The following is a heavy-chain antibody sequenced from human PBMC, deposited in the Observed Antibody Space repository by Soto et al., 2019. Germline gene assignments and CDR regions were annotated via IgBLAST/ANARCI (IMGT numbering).Heavy chain of an antibody. CDR3: VSEYGSGYSNAPPIY. Sequence: PGGSLRLSCAASGFTFSDYYVSWIRQAPGKGLEWVSYISSSGSTIYYADSVKGRFTISRDNAKNSLYLQMNSLRAEDTAVYYCVSEYGSGYSNAPPIYWGQGTLVTAPQ. J-gene: IGHJ4*02. D-gene: IGHD5-18*01. V-gene: IGHV3-11*01. CDR2: ISSSGSTI. CDR1: GFTFSDYY.